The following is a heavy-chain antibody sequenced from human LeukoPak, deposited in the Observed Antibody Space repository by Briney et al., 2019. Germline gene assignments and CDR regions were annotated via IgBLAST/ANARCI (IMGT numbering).Heavy chain of an antibody. CDR3: ARQTMRARPFDY. Sequence: GGSLRLSCAASGFTFSSYAMSWVRQAPGKGLEWVSVIYSGGSTYYADSVKGRFTISRDNSKNTLYLQMNSLRAEDTAFYYCARQTMRARPFDYWGQGTLVTVSS. D-gene: IGHD1-14*01. CDR1: GFTFSSYA. J-gene: IGHJ4*02. CDR2: IYSGGST. V-gene: IGHV3-66*04.